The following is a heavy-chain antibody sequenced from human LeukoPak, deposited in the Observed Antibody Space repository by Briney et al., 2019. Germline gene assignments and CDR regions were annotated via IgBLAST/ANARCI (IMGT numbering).Heavy chain of an antibody. CDR2: IIPILGIA. CDR3: ARDRDIVATIIDY. V-gene: IGHV1-69*04. Sequence: SVKVSCKASGGTFSSYAISWVRQAPGQGLEWMGRIIPILGIANYAQKFQGRVTITADKSASTAYMELSSLRSEDTAVYYCARDRDIVATIIDYWGQGTLVTVSS. J-gene: IGHJ4*02. D-gene: IGHD5-12*01. CDR1: GGTFSSYA.